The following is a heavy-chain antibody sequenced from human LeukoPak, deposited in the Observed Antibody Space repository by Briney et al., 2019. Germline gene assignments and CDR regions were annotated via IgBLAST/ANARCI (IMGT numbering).Heavy chain of an antibody. CDR3: ARGAIIAAPGDYYYGADV. Sequence: GGSLRLSCAVSGFILRRYAMHWGRQAPGKGPEWVASISSDGNNKFYAGSVKDRFTISRDNSKNSLLLEMNGLRVEDTAMYYCARGAIIAAPGDYYYGADVWGQGTVVTVSS. CDR2: ISSDGNNK. CDR1: GFILRRYA. D-gene: IGHD2-15*01. J-gene: IGHJ6*02. V-gene: IGHV3-30*04.